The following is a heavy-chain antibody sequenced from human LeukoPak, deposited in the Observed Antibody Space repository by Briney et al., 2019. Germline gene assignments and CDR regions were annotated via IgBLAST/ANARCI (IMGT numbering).Heavy chain of an antibody. CDR2: IYTSGST. J-gene: IGHJ4*02. CDR1: GGSISSYY. CDR3: ARDPTSGSYYGFDY. D-gene: IGHD1-26*01. Sequence: SETLSLTCTVSGGSISSYYWSWIRQPAGKGLEWIGRIYTSGSTNYNPSLKSQVTMSVDTSKNQFSLKLSSVTAADTAVYYCARDPTSGSYYGFDYWGQGTLVTVSS. V-gene: IGHV4-4*07.